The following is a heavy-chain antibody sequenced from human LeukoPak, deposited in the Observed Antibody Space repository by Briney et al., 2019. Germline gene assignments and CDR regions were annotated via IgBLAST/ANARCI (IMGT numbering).Heavy chain of an antibody. CDR3: ARDAWFGDSIGYFDY. D-gene: IGHD3-10*01. V-gene: IGHV3-7*01. Sequence: GESLRLSCAASGFSFTTYWMSWVRQAPGKGLEWVANIKQDGTEKYYVDSVKGRFTISRDNAKNSLYLQMNSLRAEDTALYYCARDAWFGDSIGYFDYRGQGTLVTVSS. J-gene: IGHJ4*02. CDR2: IKQDGTEK. CDR1: GFSFTTYW.